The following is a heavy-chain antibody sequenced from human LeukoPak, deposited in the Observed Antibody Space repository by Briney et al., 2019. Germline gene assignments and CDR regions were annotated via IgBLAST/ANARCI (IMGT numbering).Heavy chain of an antibody. J-gene: IGHJ4*02. CDR2: INPNSGGT. D-gene: IGHD3-3*01. CDR1: GYTFTGYY. V-gene: IGHV1-2*04. Sequence: SVKVSCKASGYTFTGYYMHWVRQAPGQGLEWMGWINPNSGGTNYAQKFQGWVTMTRDTSISTAYMELSSLRSEDTAVYYCARDRGLANKWDIWSGYFDYWGQGTLVTVSS. CDR3: ARDRGLANKWDIWSGYFDY.